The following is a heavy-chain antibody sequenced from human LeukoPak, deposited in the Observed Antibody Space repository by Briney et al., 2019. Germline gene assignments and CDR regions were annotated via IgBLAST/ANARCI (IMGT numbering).Heavy chain of an antibody. Sequence: GGSLRLSGAASGFTFSSYEMNWVRQAPGKGLEWVSYISSSGSTIYYADSVKGRFTISRDNAKNSLYLQMNSLRAEDTAVYYCASEQTYYYDSSGYYNLFQHWGQGTLVTVSS. V-gene: IGHV3-48*03. CDR3: ASEQTYYYDSSGYYNLFQH. CDR1: GFTFSSYE. J-gene: IGHJ1*01. CDR2: ISSSGSTI. D-gene: IGHD3-22*01.